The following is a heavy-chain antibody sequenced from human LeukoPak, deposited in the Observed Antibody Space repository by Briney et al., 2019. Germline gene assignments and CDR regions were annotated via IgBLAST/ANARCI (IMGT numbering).Heavy chain of an antibody. Sequence: GGSLRLSCAASGFTFSSYAMSWVRQAPGKGLEWVSAISGSGGSTYHADSVKGRFTISRDNSKNTLYLQMNSLRAEDTAVYYCAREGSGYNWFDPWGQGTLVTVSS. CDR3: AREGSGYNWFDP. CDR2: ISGSGGST. V-gene: IGHV3-23*01. J-gene: IGHJ5*02. D-gene: IGHD3-3*01. CDR1: GFTFSSYA.